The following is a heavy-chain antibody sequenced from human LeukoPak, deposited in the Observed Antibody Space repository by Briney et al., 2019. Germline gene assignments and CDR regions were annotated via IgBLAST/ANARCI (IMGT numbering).Heavy chain of an antibody. J-gene: IGHJ4*02. CDR1: GFTFGNSW. CDR2: INADGTTI. D-gene: IGHD2-15*01. CDR3: ASGAEGWNY. V-gene: IGHV3-74*01. Sequence: GGSLRLSCAASGFTFGNSWVHWVRQAPGKGLVWVSLINADGTTITYAGSVKGRFTISRENAKNSLYLQMNDLRAGDTAVYYCASGAEGWNYWGQGTLVTVSS.